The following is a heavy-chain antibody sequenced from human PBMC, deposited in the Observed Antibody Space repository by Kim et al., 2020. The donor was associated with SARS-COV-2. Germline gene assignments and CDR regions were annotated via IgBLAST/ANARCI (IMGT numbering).Heavy chain of an antibody. D-gene: IGHD2-21*02. CDR2: ISGSGGST. J-gene: IGHJ4*02. CDR1: GFTFSSYA. V-gene: IGHV3-23*01. Sequence: GGSLRLSCAASGFTFSSYAMSWVRQAPGKGLEWVSAISGSGGSTYYADSVKGRFTISRDNSNNTLYLQMNSLRAEDTAVYYCAKDRVAYCGGDCYLGFDYWGQGTLVTVSS. CDR3: AKDRVAYCGGDCYLGFDY.